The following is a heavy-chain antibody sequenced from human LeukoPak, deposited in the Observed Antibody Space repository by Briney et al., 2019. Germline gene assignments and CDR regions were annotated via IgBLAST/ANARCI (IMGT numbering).Heavy chain of an antibody. V-gene: IGHV3-9*01. Sequence: GGSLRLSCAASGFTFEDYAMHWVRQARGKGVEGVSGIRWNSGSIVYADSVNGPFPISRHNAKNSLYLQMNSLRAEDTALYYCAKEGGYYYDSSGYYYDYWGQGTLVTVSS. CDR3: AKEGGYYYDSSGYYYDY. J-gene: IGHJ4*02. CDR2: IRWNSGSI. CDR1: GFTFEDYA. D-gene: IGHD3-22*01.